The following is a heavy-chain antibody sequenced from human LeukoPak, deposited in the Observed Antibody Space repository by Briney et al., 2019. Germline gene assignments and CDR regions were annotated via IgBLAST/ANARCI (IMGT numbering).Heavy chain of an antibody. V-gene: IGHV4-39*02. Sequence: SETLSLTCTVSGGSISSSSSYWGWIRQPPGKGLEWIGEINHSGSTNYHPSYKSRVTISLDTSQNHFSLKLTSVTAADTAVYYCARSGRDVGFAFDIWGQGTLVTISS. CDR3: ARSGRDVGFAFDI. J-gene: IGHJ3*02. CDR1: GGSISSSSSY. CDR2: INHSGST. D-gene: IGHD5-12*01.